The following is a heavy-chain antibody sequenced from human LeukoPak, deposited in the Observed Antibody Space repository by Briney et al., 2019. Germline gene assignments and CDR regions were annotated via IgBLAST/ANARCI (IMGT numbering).Heavy chain of an antibody. J-gene: IGHJ5*02. CDR2: IKRDGSEK. CDR1: GFSFSNYW. Sequence: GGSLRLSCAASGFSFSNYWMSWVRQAPGKGLEWVANIKRDGSEKYYVDSVKGRFTISRDNAKNSLYLQMDTLRAEDTAVYYCARATAVGLNCFDPWGQGTLVTVSS. D-gene: IGHD6-13*01. CDR3: ARATAVGLNCFDP. V-gene: IGHV3-7*01.